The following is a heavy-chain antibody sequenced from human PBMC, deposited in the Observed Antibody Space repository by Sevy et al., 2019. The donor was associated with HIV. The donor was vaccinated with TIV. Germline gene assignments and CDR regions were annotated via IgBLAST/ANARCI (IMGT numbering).Heavy chain of an antibody. CDR1: GFTFSDHY. V-gene: IGHV3-72*01. CDR3: ATHAGIAAAGRVFDY. Sequence: GGSLRLSCAASGFTFSDHYMEWVRQAPGKGLEWVGRIRNKADSYTTEYAASVKGRFTISRDDSKNSLYRLMNILKTEDKAVYYCATHAGIAAAGRVFDYWRQGTLVNVSS. J-gene: IGHJ4*02. CDR2: IRNKADSYTT. D-gene: IGHD6-13*01.